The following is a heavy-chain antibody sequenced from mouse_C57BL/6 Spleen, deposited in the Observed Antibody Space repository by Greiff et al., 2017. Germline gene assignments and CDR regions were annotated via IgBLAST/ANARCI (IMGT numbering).Heavy chain of an antibody. V-gene: IGHV5-17*01. CDR2: ISSGSSTI. J-gene: IGHJ3*01. D-gene: IGHD1-1*01. CDR3: ARLTRAY. CDR1: GFTFSDYG. Sequence: EVKVVESGGGLVKPGGSLKLSCAASGFTFSDYGMHWVRQAPEKGLEWVAYISSGSSTIYYADTVKGRFTISRDNAKNTLFLQMTSLRSEDTAMYYCARLTRAYWGQGTLVTVSA.